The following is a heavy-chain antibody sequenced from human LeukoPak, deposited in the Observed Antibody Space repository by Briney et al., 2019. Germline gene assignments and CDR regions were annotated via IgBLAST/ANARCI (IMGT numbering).Heavy chain of an antibody. V-gene: IGHV4-38-2*01. J-gene: IGHJ4*02. CDR3: ARQWQSTGFDY. D-gene: IGHD2-2*01. CDR1: GYSISSGYY. CDR2: IYHSAST. Sequence: SETLSLTCAVSGYSISSGYYWGWIRQRPGKGLEWIGSIYHSASTHYNSSLKSRITISVDTSKNQFSLKLTSVTAADTAMYYCARQWQSTGFDYWGQGTLVTVSS.